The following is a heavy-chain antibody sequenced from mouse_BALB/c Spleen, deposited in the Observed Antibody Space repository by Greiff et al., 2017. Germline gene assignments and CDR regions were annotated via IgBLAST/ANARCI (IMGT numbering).Heavy chain of an antibody. Sequence: QVQLKQSGPGLVAPSQCLSITCTVSGFSLTSYCVHWVRQPPGKGLEWLGVIWAGGSTNYNSALMSRLSISKDNSKSQVFLKMNSLQTDDTAMYYCARYYYGSSPYAMDYWGQGTSVTVSS. J-gene: IGHJ4*01. CDR1: GFSLTSYC. CDR3: ARYYYGSSPYAMDY. CDR2: IWAGGST. D-gene: IGHD1-1*01. V-gene: IGHV2-9*02.